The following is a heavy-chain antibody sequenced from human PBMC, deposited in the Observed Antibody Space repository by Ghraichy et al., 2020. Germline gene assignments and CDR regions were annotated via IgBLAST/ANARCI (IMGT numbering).Heavy chain of an antibody. CDR2: IKQGGSEK. J-gene: IGHJ4*02. Sequence: LSLTCAASGFTFSTYWMNWVRQAPGKGLEWVANIKQGGSEKYYGDSVKGRFTISRDNAKNSLYLQMNSLRAEDTAVYYCARAVHGLGANYFDYWGQGTRVTVSS. CDR3: ARAVHGLGANYFDY. V-gene: IGHV3-7*03. D-gene: IGHD3-16*01. CDR1: GFTFSTYW.